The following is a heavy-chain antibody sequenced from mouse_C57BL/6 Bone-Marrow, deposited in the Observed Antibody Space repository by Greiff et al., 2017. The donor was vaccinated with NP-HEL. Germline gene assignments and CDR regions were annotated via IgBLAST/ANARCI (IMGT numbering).Heavy chain of an antibody. J-gene: IGHJ2*01. V-gene: IGHV1-55*01. CDR3: ARGITAVVARGY. D-gene: IGHD1-1*01. CDR1: GYTFTSYW. CDR2: IYPGSGST. Sequence: QVQLQQPGAELVKPGASVKMSCKASGYTFTSYWITWVTQRPGQGLEWIGDIYPGSGSTNYNEKFKSKATLTVDTSSSTAYMQLSSLTSEDSAVYYCARGITAVVARGYWGQGTTLTVSS.